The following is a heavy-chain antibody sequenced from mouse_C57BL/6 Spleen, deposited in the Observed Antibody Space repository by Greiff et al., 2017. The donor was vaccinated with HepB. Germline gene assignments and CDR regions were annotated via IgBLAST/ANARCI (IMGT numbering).Heavy chain of an antibody. CDR3: ARDSPWFAY. Sequence: EVQLQQSGPELVKPGASVKISCKASGYTFTDYYMNWVKQSHGKSLEWIGDINPNNGGTSYNQKCKGKATLTVDKSSSTAYMELRSLTTEDSAVYYCARDSPWFAYWGQGTLVTVSA. J-gene: IGHJ3*01. V-gene: IGHV1-26*01. CDR1: GYTFTDYY. CDR2: INPNNGGT.